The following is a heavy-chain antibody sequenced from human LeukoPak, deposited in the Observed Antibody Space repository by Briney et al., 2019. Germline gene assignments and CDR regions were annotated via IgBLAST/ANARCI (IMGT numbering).Heavy chain of an antibody. V-gene: IGHV1-69*04. CDR1: GGTFSSYA. CDR2: IIPILGIA. D-gene: IGHD4-17*01. J-gene: IGHJ4*02. CDR3: ARATRADYGDYEEKIDY. Sequence: GASVKVSCKASGGTFSSYAISWVRQAPGQGLEWMGRIIPILGIANYAQKFQGRVTITADKSTSTAYMELSSLRSEDTAVYYCARATRADYGDYEEKIDYWGQGTLVTVSS.